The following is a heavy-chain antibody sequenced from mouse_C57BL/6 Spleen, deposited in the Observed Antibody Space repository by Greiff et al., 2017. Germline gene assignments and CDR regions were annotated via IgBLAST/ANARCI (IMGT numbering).Heavy chain of an antibody. D-gene: IGHD4-1*02. V-gene: IGHV1-69*01. CDR2: IDPSDSYT. Sequence: QVQLQQPGAELVMPGASVKLYCKASGYTFTSYWMHWVKQRPGQGLEWIGEIDPSDSYTNYNQKFKGKSTLTVDKSSSTAYMQLSSLTSEDSAVYYCARSTGTGYFDVWGTGTTVTVSS. CDR1: GYTFTSYW. CDR3: ARSTGTGYFDV. J-gene: IGHJ1*03.